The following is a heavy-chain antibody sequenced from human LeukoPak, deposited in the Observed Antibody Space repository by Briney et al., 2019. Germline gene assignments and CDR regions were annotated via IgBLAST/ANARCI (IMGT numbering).Heavy chain of an antibody. J-gene: IGHJ6*03. D-gene: IGHD3-16*01. CDR3: ARTVSSRFGYYYMDV. Sequence: ASVKVSCKASGYTFTSYGISWVRQAPGQGLEWMGWISAYNGNTNYAQKLQGRVTMTTDTSTSTAYMELRSLRSDDTAVYYCARTVSSRFGYYYMDVWGKGTTVTVSS. CDR1: GYTFTSYG. V-gene: IGHV1-18*01. CDR2: ISAYNGNT.